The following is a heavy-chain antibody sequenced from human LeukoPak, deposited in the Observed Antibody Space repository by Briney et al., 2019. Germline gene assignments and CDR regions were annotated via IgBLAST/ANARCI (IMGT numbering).Heavy chain of an antibody. CDR2: IYHSGST. CDR3: ARDGSWYANPY. V-gene: IGHV4-30-2*01. J-gene: IGHJ4*02. Sequence: SENLSLTCTVSGGSISSGGYYWSWIRQPPGKGLEWIGYIYHSGSTYYNPSLKSRVTISVDRSKTQFSLKLSSVTAADTAVYYCARDGSWYANPYWGQGTLVTVSS. CDR1: GGSISSGGYY. D-gene: IGHD6-13*01.